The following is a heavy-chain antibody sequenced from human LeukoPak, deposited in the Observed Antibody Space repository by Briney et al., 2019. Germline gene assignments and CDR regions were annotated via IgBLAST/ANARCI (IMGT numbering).Heavy chain of an antibody. CDR3: AISAYGGKHFQH. J-gene: IGHJ1*01. Sequence: PWGSLRLSCAASGFTFSSYAMSWVRQAPGKGLEWVSAISGDGGTTYYADSVKGRFTISRDNSKNTLYLQMNSLRTEDTAVYYCAISAYGGKHFQHWGQGTLVTVSS. V-gene: IGHV3-23*01. D-gene: IGHD4-23*01. CDR1: GFTFSSYA. CDR2: ISGDGGTT.